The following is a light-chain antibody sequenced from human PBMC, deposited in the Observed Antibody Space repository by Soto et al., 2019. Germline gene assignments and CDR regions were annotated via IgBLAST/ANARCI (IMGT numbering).Light chain of an antibody. Sequence: EIVLTQSPATLSLSPGERATLSCRASQSVSSYLAWYQQKPCQAPRLLIYDAYNKATGIPATFSGSASGTDFTLTISCLEPEDFAVYYCQQRSNWPRTFGRGTKVEI. CDR1: QSVSSY. V-gene: IGKV3-11*01. J-gene: IGKJ1*01. CDR3: QQRSNWPRT. CDR2: DAY.